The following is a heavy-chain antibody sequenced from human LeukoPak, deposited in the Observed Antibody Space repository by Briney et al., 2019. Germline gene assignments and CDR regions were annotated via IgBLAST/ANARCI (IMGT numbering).Heavy chain of an antibody. J-gene: IGHJ4*02. Sequence: SETLSLTCAVPGYSISSGYYWGWIRQPPGKGLEWIGSIYHSGSTYYNPSLKSRVTISVYTSKNQFSLKLSSVTAADTAVYYCARGLGYCSSTSCYVGIFDYWGQGTLVTVSS. CDR2: IYHSGST. D-gene: IGHD2-2*01. CDR3: ARGLGYCSSTSCYVGIFDY. V-gene: IGHV4-38-2*01. CDR1: GYSISSGYY.